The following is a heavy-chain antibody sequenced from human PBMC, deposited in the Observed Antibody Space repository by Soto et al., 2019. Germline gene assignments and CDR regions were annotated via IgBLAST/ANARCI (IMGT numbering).Heavy chain of an antibody. D-gene: IGHD2-15*01. V-gene: IGHV1-3*01. J-gene: IGHJ5*02. CDR1: GYTFTSYA. CDR2: INAGNGNT. CDR3: ARDGNYFSGGSCYWFDP. Sequence: QVQLVQSGAEVKKPGASVKVSCKASGYTFTSYAMHWVRQAPGQRLEWMGWINAGNGNTKYSQKFQGRVTITRDTSASTAYMELSSLRFEDTAVYYCARDGNYFSGGSCYWFDPWGQGTLVTVSS.